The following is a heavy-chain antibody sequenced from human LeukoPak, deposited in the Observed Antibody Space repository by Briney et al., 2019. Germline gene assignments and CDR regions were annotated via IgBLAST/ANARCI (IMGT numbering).Heavy chain of an antibody. CDR2: INHSGST. CDR1: GGSFSGYY. D-gene: IGHD2-2*01. Sequence: SETLSLTCAVYGGSFSGYYWSWIRQPPGKGLEWIGEINHSGSTNYNPSLKSRVTISVDTSKNQFSLKLSSVTAADTAVYYCAVVPAATHYHYYGMDVWGQGTTVTVSS. CDR3: AVVPAATHYHYYGMDV. V-gene: IGHV4-34*01. J-gene: IGHJ6*02.